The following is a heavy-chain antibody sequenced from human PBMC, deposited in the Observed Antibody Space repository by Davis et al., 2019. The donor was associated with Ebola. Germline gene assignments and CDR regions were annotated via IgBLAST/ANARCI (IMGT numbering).Heavy chain of an antibody. CDR1: GGTFSSYA. CDR3: ARAEYNWNYFAY. Sequence: SVKVSCKASGGTFSSYAISWVRQAPGQGLEWMGGIIPIFGTANYAQKFQGRVTITADKSMSTAYMELSSLRSEDTAVYYCARAEYNWNYFAYWGQGTLVTVSS. V-gene: IGHV1-69*06. CDR2: IIPIFGTA. J-gene: IGHJ4*02. D-gene: IGHD1-20*01.